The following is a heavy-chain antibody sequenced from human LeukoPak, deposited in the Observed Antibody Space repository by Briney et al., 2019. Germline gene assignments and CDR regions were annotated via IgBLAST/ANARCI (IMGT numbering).Heavy chain of an antibody. CDR1: GYPFSGSD. D-gene: IGHD6-19*01. V-gene: IGHV3-30*18. J-gene: IGHJ4*02. Sequence: PGGSLRLSCAASGYPFSGSDIHWVRQAPGKGLEWVAFVSHEGSNKFYAESVKGRFGISRDNFKSTTYLQMNGLRADDTAVYYCAKTTGGWPRFFDHWGQGTLVAVSS. CDR3: AKTTGGWPRFFDH. CDR2: VSHEGSNK.